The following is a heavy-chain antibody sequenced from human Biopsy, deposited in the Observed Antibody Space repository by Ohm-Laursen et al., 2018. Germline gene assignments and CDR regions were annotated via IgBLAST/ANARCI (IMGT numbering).Heavy chain of an antibody. D-gene: IGHD1-1*01. Sequence: SLRLSCAASGFTFSSHAMSWVRQAPGKGLEWVSVITGVGGVTYYAAPVKGRFTVSRDNSMNTMFLQMNSLRAQDAGAYYCAKWGTSRALYHFYGMDVWGQGTTVSVSS. V-gene: IGHV3-23*01. J-gene: IGHJ6*02. CDR3: AKWGTSRALYHFYGMDV. CDR2: ITGVGGVT. CDR1: GFTFSSHA.